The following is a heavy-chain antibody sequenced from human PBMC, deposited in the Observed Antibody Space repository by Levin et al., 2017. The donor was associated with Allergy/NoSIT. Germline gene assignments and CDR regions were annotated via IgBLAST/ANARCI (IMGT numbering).Heavy chain of an antibody. V-gene: IGHV3-23*01. CDR3: AKARSGFRGYFDY. Sequence: PGGSLRLSCAASGFTFSSYAMSWVRQAPGKGLEWVSAISGSGGSTYYADSVKGRFTISRDNSKNTVYLQMNSLRAEDTAVYYCAKARSGFRGYFDYWGQGTLVTVSS. J-gene: IGHJ4*02. CDR2: ISGSGGST. D-gene: IGHD6-19*01. CDR1: GFTFSSYA.